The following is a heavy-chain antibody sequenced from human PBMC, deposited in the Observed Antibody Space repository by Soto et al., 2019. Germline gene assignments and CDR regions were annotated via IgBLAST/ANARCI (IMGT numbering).Heavy chain of an antibody. J-gene: IGHJ4*02. D-gene: IGHD5-12*01. Sequence: EVQLVESGGGLVQPGRSLRLSCAASGFTFDNYAMHWLRQAPGKGLEWVSTIISNSGSIGYADSVKGRFTISRDNAKNSLYLQMNSLRAEDTALYYCAKDLGDGYNTGLDCWGQGSLVTVSS. CDR3: AKDLGDGYNTGLDC. CDR2: IISNSGSI. CDR1: GFTFDNYA. V-gene: IGHV3-9*01.